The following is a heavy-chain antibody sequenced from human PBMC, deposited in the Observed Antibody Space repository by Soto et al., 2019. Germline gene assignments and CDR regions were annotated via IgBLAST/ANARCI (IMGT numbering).Heavy chain of an antibody. CDR1: GASISDSHW. Sequence: QVQLQESGPGLVKPSGTLSLTCVVSGASISDSHWWTWVRQPPGKGLEWIGEMFHSGSTNYNPTLKSRVTISIDKSRDQFSLHLNSVTAANTAVYYCAKNNGWAIDAWGQGTTVTVSS. D-gene: IGHD6-19*01. V-gene: IGHV4-4*02. CDR2: MFHSGST. CDR3: AKNNGWAIDA. J-gene: IGHJ6*02.